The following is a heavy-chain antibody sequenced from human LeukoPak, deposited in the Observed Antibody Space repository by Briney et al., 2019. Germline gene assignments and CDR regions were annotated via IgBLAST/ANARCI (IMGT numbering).Heavy chain of an antibody. CDR3: ARDLVYTSTSGGFDS. V-gene: IGHV4-61*02. J-gene: IGHJ4*02. Sequence: SQTLSLTCTVSGASISSGPYYWSWIRQPAGTGLEWIARIYTSGSTNYNASLKSRVTISLATSKNQFSLRLTSVTAADTALYYCARDLVYTSTSGGFDSWGQGTLVTVSS. D-gene: IGHD6-13*01. CDR1: GASISSGPYY. CDR2: IYTSGST.